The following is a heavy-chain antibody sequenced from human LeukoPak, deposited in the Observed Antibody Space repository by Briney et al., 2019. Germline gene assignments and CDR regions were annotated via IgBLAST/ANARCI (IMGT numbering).Heavy chain of an antibody. Sequence: GGSLRLSCAASGFTFSSYWMSWVRQAPGKGLEWVANIKQDGSEKYYVDSVKGRFTISRDNAKNSLYLQMNSLRAEDTAVYYCARVEMATIDYYYYYYMDVWGKGTTVTVSS. J-gene: IGHJ6*03. CDR2: IKQDGSEK. V-gene: IGHV3-7*01. D-gene: IGHD5-24*01. CDR3: ARVEMATIDYYYYYYMDV. CDR1: GFTFSSYW.